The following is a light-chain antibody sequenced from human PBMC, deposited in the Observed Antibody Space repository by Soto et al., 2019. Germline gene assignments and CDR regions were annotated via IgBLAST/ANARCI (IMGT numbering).Light chain of an antibody. CDR1: SSDVGGFNF. J-gene: IGLJ1*01. Sequence: QSVLTQPASVSRSPGQSITISCTGTSSDVGGFNFVSWYQQPPGKAPKLMIYDVSHRPSGVSNRFSGSKSGSTASLTISGLQAEDEGDYYCSSYTTSSTIVFGTGTKVTVL. V-gene: IGLV2-14*01. CDR2: DVS. CDR3: SSYTTSSTIV.